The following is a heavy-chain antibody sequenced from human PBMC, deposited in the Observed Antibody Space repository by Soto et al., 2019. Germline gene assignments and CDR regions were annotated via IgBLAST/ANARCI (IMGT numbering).Heavy chain of an antibody. V-gene: IGHV3-33*01. CDR1: GFTFSSYG. CDR2: IWYDGSNK. J-gene: IGHJ4*02. Sequence: QVQLVESGGGVVQPGRSLRLSCAASGFTFSSYGMHWVRQAPGKGLEWVAVIWYDGSNKYYADSVKGRFTISRDNSKNTLYLQMNSLRAEDTAVYYCARDGESYSSGWYELKAIDYWGQGSLVTVSS. CDR3: ARDGESYSSGWYELKAIDY. D-gene: IGHD6-19*01.